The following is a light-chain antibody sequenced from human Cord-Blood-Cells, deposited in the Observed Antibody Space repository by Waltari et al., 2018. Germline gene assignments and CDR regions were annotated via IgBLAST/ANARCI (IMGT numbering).Light chain of an antibody. CDR2: KAS. CDR3: QKNKSYSYN. J-gene: IGKJ2*01. Sequence: DIQMTQSPSTLSASVGDRVTITCRASQRISSWLGWYQQKPGKAPEILIYKASSLESGVPSRFRRSGSGTEFNHTFSSLQPDDFATYYCQKNKSYSYNFGQGTKLEIK. CDR1: QRISSW. V-gene: IGKV1-5*03.